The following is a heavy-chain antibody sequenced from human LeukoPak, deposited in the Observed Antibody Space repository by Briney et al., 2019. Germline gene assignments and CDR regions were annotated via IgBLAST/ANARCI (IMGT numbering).Heavy chain of an antibody. Sequence: SETLSLTCTVSSGSVSSGSYYWSWIRQPPGKGLEWIGYIYYSGSTNYNPSLKSRVTISVDTSKNQFSLKLSSVTAADTAVYYCAREGKRARYFDLWGRGTLVTVSS. CDR3: AREGKRARYFDL. J-gene: IGHJ2*01. D-gene: IGHD3-10*01. V-gene: IGHV4-61*01. CDR1: SGSVSSGSYY. CDR2: IYYSGST.